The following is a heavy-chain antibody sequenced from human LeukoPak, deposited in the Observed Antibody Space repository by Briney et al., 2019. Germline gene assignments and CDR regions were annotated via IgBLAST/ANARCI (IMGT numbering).Heavy chain of an antibody. CDR1: GGTFSSYA. D-gene: IGHD2-15*01. Sequence: SVKVSCKASGGTFSSYAISWGRQAPGQGLEWMGGIIPIFGTANYAQKLQGRGTITTDESTSTAYMELSSLRSEDTAVYYCAREGYCSGGSCYDYWGQGTLVTVSS. V-gene: IGHV1-69*05. CDR3: AREGYCSGGSCYDY. CDR2: IIPIFGTA. J-gene: IGHJ4*02.